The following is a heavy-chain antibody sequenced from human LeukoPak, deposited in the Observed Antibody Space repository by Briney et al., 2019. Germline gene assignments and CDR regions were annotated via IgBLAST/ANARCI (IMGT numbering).Heavy chain of an antibody. CDR3: AIPRGTNGDYKYYYYGMDV. CDR1: VGTFSRYA. D-gene: IGHD4-17*01. V-gene: IGHV1-69*13. Sequence: GASVKVSCKASVGTFSRYAISWVRQAPGQGLEWMGGILPIFGTANYAQKFQGRVTITADESTSTAYMELSSLRSEDTAVYYCAIPRGTNGDYKYYYYGMDVWGQGTTVTVSS. J-gene: IGHJ6*02. CDR2: ILPIFGTA.